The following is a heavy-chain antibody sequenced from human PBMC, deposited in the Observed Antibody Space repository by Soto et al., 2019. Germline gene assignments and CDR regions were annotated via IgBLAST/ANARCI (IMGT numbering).Heavy chain of an antibody. V-gene: IGHV3-30-3*01. CDR3: AREGHYDFWSGEIDY. D-gene: IGHD3-3*01. CDR1: GFTFSSYA. CDR2: ISYDGSNK. J-gene: IGHJ4*02. Sequence: PGGSLRLSCAASGFTFSSYAMHWVRQAPGKGLEWVAVISYDGSNKYYADSVKGRFTISRDNSKNTLYLQMNSLRAEDTAVYYCAREGHYDFWSGEIDYWGQGTLVTVSS.